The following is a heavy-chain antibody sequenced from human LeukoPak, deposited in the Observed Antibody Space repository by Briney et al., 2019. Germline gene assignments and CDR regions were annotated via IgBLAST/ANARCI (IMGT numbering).Heavy chain of an antibody. CDR3: ARGGGLDV. CDR1: GFTFSSYW. J-gene: IGHJ6*02. D-gene: IGHD3-16*01. Sequence: GGSLRLSCAASGFTFSSYWMNWARQAPGKGLEWVASINHNGNVDYYVDSVKGRFTISRDNAKNSLYLQMSNLRAEDTAVYFCARGGGLDVWGQGATVTVSS. V-gene: IGHV3-7*03. CDR2: INHNGNVD.